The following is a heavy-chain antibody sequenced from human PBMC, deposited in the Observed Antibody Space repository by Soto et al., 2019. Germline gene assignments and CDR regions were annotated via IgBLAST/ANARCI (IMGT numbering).Heavy chain of an antibody. J-gene: IGHJ4*02. CDR3: AKDKGSSWYEIDY. V-gene: IGHV3-23*01. CDR2: ISGSGGST. CDR1: GFTFSNYA. Sequence: EVQLLESGGGLVQPGGSLRLSCAASGFTFSNYAVTWVRQAPGKGLEWVSTISGSGGSTYYADSVKGRFTITRDKSKNTLHLQMNSLRAKDPAVYYGAKDKGSSWYEIDYWGQGTLVTVSS. D-gene: IGHD6-13*01.